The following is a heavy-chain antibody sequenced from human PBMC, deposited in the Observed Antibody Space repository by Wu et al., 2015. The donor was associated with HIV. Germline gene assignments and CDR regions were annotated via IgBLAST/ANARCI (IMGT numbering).Heavy chain of an antibody. CDR2: IIPLFGSA. CDR1: GGTFSSFS. Sequence: QVQLAQSGAEVKKPGSSVKVSCKASGGTFSSFSVSWVRQAPGQGLEWMGGIIPLFGSAHSAQKFQDRVTVTTDDYMATVYMELNSLTSEDTAIYYCARGFSSTWYDYYDSWGQGTLVTVSS. J-gene: IGHJ4*02. V-gene: IGHV1-69*05. CDR3: ARGFSSTWYDYYDS. D-gene: IGHD6-13*01.